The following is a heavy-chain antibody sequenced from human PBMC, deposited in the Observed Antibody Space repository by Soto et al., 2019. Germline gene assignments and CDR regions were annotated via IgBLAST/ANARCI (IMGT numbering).Heavy chain of an antibody. V-gene: IGHV4-34*01. CDR3: AREWFGELLYGYYYNGIDV. CDR1: CGSFSGYY. CDR2: INHSGST. J-gene: IGHJ6*02. Sequence: TSETLSLTCAVYCGSFSGYYWSWIRQPPGNGLEWIGEINHSGSTNYNPSLKSRVTISVDTSKNQFSLKLSSVTAADTAVYYCAREWFGELLYGYYYNGIDVWGQGTTVTVSS. D-gene: IGHD3-10*01.